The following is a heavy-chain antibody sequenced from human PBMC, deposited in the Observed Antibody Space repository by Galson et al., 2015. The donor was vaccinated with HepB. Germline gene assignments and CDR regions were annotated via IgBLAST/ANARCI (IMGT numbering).Heavy chain of an antibody. CDR2: FDPEEGKT. D-gene: IGHD6-13*01. CDR3: ARVPFRGAATGANFNY. CDR1: GYTISELS. V-gene: IGHV1-24*01. J-gene: IGHJ4*02. Sequence: SVKVSCKVPGYTISELSIHWVRQAPGKGLEWMGGFDPEEGKTIYAQKFQGRVTMTEDTSTDTAYMELSSLRSEDTAVYYCARVPFRGAATGANFNYWGQGTLVTVSS.